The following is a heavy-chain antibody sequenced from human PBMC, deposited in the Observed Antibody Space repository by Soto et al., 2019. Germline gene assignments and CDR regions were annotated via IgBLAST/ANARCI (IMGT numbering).Heavy chain of an antibody. V-gene: IGHV1-46*01. J-gene: IGHJ4*02. CDR3: ARDSIVARYYFDY. D-gene: IGHD6-6*01. CDR1: GYTFTRYY. CDR2: INPRGGST. Sequence: QVQLVQSGAEVKKPGASVKVSCKASGYTFTRYYIHWVRQAPGQGLEWMGIINPRGGSTTYAQKFQGRVTLTSDTSTSTAYLELSRLRSEDMAVYFCARDSIVARYYFDYWGQGTPVTVSS.